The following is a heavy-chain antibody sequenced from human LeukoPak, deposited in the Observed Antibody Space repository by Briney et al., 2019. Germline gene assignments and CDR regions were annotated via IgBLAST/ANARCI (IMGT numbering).Heavy chain of an antibody. CDR3: ATEPGYCSGGRCYGGWFDP. Sequence: PSETLSLTCAVYGGSFSGYYWSWIRQAPGKGLEWIGEINHSGSTNYNPSLKSRVAISVDTSKNQFSLKLSSVTAADTAVYYCATEPGYCSGGRCYGGWFDPGGQGTLVTVSS. V-gene: IGHV4-34*01. J-gene: IGHJ5*02. CDR2: INHSGST. CDR1: GGSFSGYY. D-gene: IGHD2-15*01.